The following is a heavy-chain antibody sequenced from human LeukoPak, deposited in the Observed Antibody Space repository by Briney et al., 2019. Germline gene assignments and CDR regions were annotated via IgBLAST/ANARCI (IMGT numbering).Heavy chain of an antibody. CDR1: GFTFSSYE. CDR2: ISSSDNTI. CDR3: AKDLVGATHFDY. V-gene: IGHV3-48*03. Sequence: PGGSLRLSCAASGFTFSSYEMNRVRQAPGKGLEWVSYISSSDNTIYYADSVKGRFTISRDNSKNTLYLQMNSLRAEDTAVYYCAKDLVGATHFDYWGQGTLVTVSS. D-gene: IGHD1-26*01. J-gene: IGHJ4*02.